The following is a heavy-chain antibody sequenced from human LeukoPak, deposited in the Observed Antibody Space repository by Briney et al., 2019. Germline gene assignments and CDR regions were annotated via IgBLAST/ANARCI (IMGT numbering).Heavy chain of an antibody. J-gene: IGHJ5*02. Sequence: SETLSLTCAVYGGSFSGYYLSWIRQPPGKGLEWIGEINHSGSTNYNPSLKSRVTISVDTSKNQFSLKLSSVTAADTAVYYCARGQGYDFWSGCNWFDPWGQGTLVTVSS. V-gene: IGHV4-34*01. CDR3: ARGQGYDFWSGCNWFDP. D-gene: IGHD3-3*01. CDR1: GGSFSGYY. CDR2: INHSGST.